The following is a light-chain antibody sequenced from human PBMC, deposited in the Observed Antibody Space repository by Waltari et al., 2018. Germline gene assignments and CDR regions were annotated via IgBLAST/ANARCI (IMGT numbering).Light chain of an antibody. CDR3: YSTDRTGNQMV. Sequence: GQVPVLVIYEDSQRPSGTPERISGAHSGTTATLTITGAQEEDEGDYYCYSTDRTGNQMVFGGGTKLTVL. V-gene: IGLV3-10*01. CDR2: EDS. J-gene: IGLJ2*01.